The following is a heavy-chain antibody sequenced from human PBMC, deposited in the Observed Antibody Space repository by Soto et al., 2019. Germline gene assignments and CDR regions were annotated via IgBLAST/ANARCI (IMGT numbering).Heavy chain of an antibody. J-gene: IGHJ6*03. Sequence: PSETLSLTCTVSGGSISSGGYYWSWIRQHPGKGLEWIGYIYYSGSTYYNPSLKSRVTISVDTSKNQFSLKLSSVTAADTAVYYCARGVSNSRYYYYYMDVWGKGTTVTVSS. CDR2: IYYSGST. D-gene: IGHD4-4*01. V-gene: IGHV4-31*03. CDR1: GGSISSGGYY. CDR3: ARGVSNSRYYYYYMDV.